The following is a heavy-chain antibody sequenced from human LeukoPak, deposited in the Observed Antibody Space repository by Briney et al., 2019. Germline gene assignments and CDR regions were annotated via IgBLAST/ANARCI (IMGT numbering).Heavy chain of an antibody. D-gene: IGHD6-19*01. CDR3: ATTTEQWLFDY. CDR2: IYYSGGT. V-gene: IGHV4-59*01. Sequence: PSETLSLTCTVSGGSISSYYWSWIRQPPGKGLEWIGYIYYSGGTNYNPSLKSRVTISVDTSKNQFSLKLSSVTAADTAVYYCATTTEQWLFDYWGQGTLVTVSS. J-gene: IGHJ4*02. CDR1: GGSISSYY.